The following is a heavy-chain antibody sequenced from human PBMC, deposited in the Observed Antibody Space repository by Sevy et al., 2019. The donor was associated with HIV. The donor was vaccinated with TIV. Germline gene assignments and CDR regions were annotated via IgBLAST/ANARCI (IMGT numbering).Heavy chain of an antibody. Sequence: GGSLRLSCAGSGFTLGSRWMHWVRQVPGKGLVWVSRINSDGQSTDYADSVKGRFTISRDNAKNSLFLQMNSLRAEDTAVYYCARALAAAASSWGQGALVTVSS. CDR1: GFTLGSRW. D-gene: IGHD6-13*01. J-gene: IGHJ5*02. CDR3: ARALAAAASS. V-gene: IGHV3-74*01. CDR2: INSDGQST.